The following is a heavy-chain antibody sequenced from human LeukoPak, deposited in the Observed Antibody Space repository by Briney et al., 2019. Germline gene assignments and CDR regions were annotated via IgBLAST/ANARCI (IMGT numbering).Heavy chain of an antibody. CDR1: GGSISSGTYY. Sequence: SETLSLTCIVSGGSISSGTYYWGWIRQPPGKGLEWIGSIYYSGSTYYNPSLKSRVTISVDTSKNQFSLKLSSVTAADTAVYYCARAAPRRKFDYWGQGTLVTVSS. CDR3: ARAAPRRKFDY. V-gene: IGHV4-39*07. CDR2: IYYSGST. J-gene: IGHJ4*02.